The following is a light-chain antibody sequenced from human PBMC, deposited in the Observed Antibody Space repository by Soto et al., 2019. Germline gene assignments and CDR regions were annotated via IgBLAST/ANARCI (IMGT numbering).Light chain of an antibody. Sequence: EIAMTQSPVTLSASTGERVTLSCRASQSVNINLAWYPQRPGQDPRVLIYGASNRASGIPDRFSGSGSGTDFTLTISSLEPDDFALYYCQQYKDWPPLTFGGGTRVEIK. CDR1: QSVNIN. J-gene: IGKJ4*01. CDR3: QQYKDWPPLT. CDR2: GAS. V-gene: IGKV3D-15*01.